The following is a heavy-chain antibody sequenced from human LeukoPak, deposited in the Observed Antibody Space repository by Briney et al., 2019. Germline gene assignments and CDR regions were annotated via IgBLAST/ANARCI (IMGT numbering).Heavy chain of an antibody. CDR3: ASRARRIAAAGIRPSPFDP. Sequence: SETLSLTCAVYGGSFSGYYWSWIRQPPGKGLEWIGEINHSGSTNYNPSLKSRVTISVDTSKNQFSLKLSSVTAADTAVYYCASRARRIAAAGIRPSPFDPWGQGTLVTVSS. CDR1: GGSFSGYY. J-gene: IGHJ5*02. V-gene: IGHV4-34*01. CDR2: INHSGST. D-gene: IGHD6-13*01.